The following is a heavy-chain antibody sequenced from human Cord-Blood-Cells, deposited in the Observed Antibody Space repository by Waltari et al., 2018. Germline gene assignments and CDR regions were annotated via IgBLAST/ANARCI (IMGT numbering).Heavy chain of an antibody. V-gene: IGHV1-69*01. D-gene: IGHD7-27*01. J-gene: IGHJ4*02. CDR2: IIPILGTA. Sequence: QVQLVQSGAEVKKPGSSVKVSCKASGGTFSSYAISWVRQAPGQGLEWMGGIIPILGTANDAQKFQGRVTITADESTSTAYMELSSLRSEDTAVYYCARDLTGDSDGQSGYWGQGTLVTVSS. CDR1: GGTFSSYA. CDR3: ARDLTGDSDGQSGY.